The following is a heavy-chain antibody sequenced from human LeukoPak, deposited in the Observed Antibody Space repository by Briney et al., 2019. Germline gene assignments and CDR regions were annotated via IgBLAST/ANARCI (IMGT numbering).Heavy chain of an antibody. D-gene: IGHD3-22*01. V-gene: IGHV4-4*07. J-gene: IGHJ2*01. CDR2: INPSGST. Sequence: SETLSLTCTVSGFVPCESISTYSWSWFRQPAGKGLEWLGRINPSGSTNYNPSLKSRVTISEDKSRNQVSLKLNSVTAADTAVYYCARDSRGTDPWYFDVWGRGTLVTVSS. CDR3: ARDSRGTDPWYFDV. CDR1: GFVPCESISTYS.